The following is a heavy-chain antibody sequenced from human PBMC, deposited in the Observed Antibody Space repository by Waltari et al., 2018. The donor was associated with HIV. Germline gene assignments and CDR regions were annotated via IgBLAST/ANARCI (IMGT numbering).Heavy chain of an antibody. D-gene: IGHD3-16*01. CDR2: IKSNTDGGTT. J-gene: IGHJ4*02. CDR1: DYTSSDAW. V-gene: IGHV3-15*01. Sequence: EVLLVESGGGLGKPGGSLNLPCAALDYTSSDAWMSWVRQAPGKGLEWVGRIKSNTDGGTTDYAAPVKGRFTISRDDSKTTLYLEMNSLKTEDTAVYYCTTVGGGTRDYWGQGTLITVSS. CDR3: TTVGGGTRDY.